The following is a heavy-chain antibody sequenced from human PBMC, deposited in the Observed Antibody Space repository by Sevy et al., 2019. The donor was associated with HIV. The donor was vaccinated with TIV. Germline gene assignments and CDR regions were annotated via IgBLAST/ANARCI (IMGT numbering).Heavy chain of an antibody. J-gene: IGHJ6*02. V-gene: IGHV3-66*01. D-gene: IGHD3-22*01. CDR2: IDSDGSA. CDR1: VFTVSDNY. CDR3: ARDRYYDASGYYYYYYGMDV. Sequence: GGSLRLSCAASVFTVSDNYTAWVRLAPGKGLEWVSLIDSDGSAYYADSVKGRFTISRDNVKNTLYLQINALRAEDTGLYFCARDRYYDASGYYYYYYGMDVWGQGTTVTVSS.